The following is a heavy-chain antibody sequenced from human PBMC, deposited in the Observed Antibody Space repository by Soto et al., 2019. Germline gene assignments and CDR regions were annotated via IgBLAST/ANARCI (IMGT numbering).Heavy chain of an antibody. CDR3: ARLHCTTELCSGLYFYYALDV. CDR2: ISSDGKNT. D-gene: IGHD2-21*01. J-gene: IGHJ6*02. CDR1: GFTFSNYA. Sequence: PGGSLRLSCAASGFTFSNYAMHWVSQPPSKGLEWGAIISSDGKNTYYGDSVKGRFTISRDGSTSPLSLQMNGLRPEDTAVYFCARLHCTTELCSGLYFYYALDVWGQGTTVTVSS. V-gene: IGHV3-30*01.